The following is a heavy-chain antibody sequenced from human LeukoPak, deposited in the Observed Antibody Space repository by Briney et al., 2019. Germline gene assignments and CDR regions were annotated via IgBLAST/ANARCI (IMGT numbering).Heavy chain of an antibody. CDR3: AKFLWFGELPFDY. CDR2: ISGSGGST. D-gene: IGHD3-10*01. J-gene: IGHJ4*02. CDR1: GFTFSSYA. V-gene: IGHV3-23*01. Sequence: GGSLRLSCAASGFTFSSYAMSWVRQPPGKGLEWVSAISGSGGSTYYADSVKGRFTISRDNSKNTLYLQMNSLRAEDTAVYYCAKFLWFGELPFDYWGQGTLVTVSS.